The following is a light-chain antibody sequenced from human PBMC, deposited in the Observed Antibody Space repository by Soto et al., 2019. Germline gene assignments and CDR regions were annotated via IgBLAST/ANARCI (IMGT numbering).Light chain of an antibody. J-gene: IGKJ3*01. CDR1: QGIRNF. V-gene: IGKV1-27*01. CDR2: AAS. Sequence: DIQMTQSPPSLSASVGDRVTITCRASQGIRNFVAWYQQKPGKAPKLLIYAASTLQSGVPSRFSASGSGTDFTLTIHSLQPEDVATYSCQKYSSVPVFGPGTKVEIK. CDR3: QKYSSVPV.